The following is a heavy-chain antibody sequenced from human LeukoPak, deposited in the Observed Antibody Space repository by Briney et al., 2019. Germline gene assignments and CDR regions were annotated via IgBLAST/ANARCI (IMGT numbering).Heavy chain of an antibody. Sequence: SVKVSCKASGGTFSSYAISWVRHAPGQGLEWMGGIIPIFGTANYAQKFQGRVTMTTDESTSTAYMELSSLRSEDTAVYYCARASSTQGYYYYYYMDVWGKGTTVTVSS. J-gene: IGHJ6*03. V-gene: IGHV1-69*05. CDR1: GGTFSSYA. CDR3: ARASSTQGYYYYYYMDV. CDR2: IIPIFGTA. D-gene: IGHD3-3*02.